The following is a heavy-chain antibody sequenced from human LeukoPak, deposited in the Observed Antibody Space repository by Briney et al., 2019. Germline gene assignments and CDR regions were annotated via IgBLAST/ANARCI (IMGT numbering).Heavy chain of an antibody. CDR3: TRSRVPPGTRFDY. Sequence: GGSLRLSCTASGFTFGDYAMSWFRQAPGKGLEWVGFIRSKAYGGTTEYAASVKGRFTISRDDSKSIAYLQMNSLKTEDTAVYYCTRSRVPPGTRFDYWGQGTLVTVSS. CDR1: GFTFGDYA. CDR2: IRSKAYGGTT. D-gene: IGHD3-10*01. V-gene: IGHV3-49*03. J-gene: IGHJ4*02.